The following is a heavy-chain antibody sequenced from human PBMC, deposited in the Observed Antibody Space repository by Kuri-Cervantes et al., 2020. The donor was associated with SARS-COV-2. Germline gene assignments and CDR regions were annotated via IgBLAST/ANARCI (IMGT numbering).Heavy chain of an antibody. CDR3: ARDRVGVHYS. Sequence: GESLRLSCAASGFTFSRYAMHWVSQAPGKGMEWVAVISCDGSNKDYTASGKDRFTISRDNSQNTLYLQMKSLRTEDTALYYCARDRVGVHYSWGQGTLVTVSS. J-gene: IGHJ4*02. CDR2: ISCDGSNK. CDR1: GFTFSRYA. D-gene: IGHD2-21*01. V-gene: IGHV3-30-3*01.